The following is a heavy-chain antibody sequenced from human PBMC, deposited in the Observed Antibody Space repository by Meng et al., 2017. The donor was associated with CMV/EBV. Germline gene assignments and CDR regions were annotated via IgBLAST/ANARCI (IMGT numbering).Heavy chain of an antibody. CDR1: GGSVSSGSYY. Sequence: SETLSLTCTVSGGSVSSGSYYWSWIRQPPGKGLEWIGYIYYSGSTNYNPSLKSRVTISVDTSKNQFSLKLSSVTAAETAVYYCARDLWIVGVGWRGFDIWGQGTMVTVSS. CDR3: ARDLWIVGVGWRGFDI. V-gene: IGHV4-61*01. D-gene: IGHD3-3*01. J-gene: IGHJ3*02. CDR2: IYYSGST.